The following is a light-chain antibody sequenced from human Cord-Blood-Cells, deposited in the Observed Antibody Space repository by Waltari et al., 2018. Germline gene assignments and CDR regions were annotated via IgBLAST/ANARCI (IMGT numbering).Light chain of an antibody. Sequence: QAVLTQPSSLSASPGASASLTCTLRRGINFGTYRIYWYQQKPGSPPQYLLRYKSDSDKQQGSGVPSRFSGSKDASANAGILLISGLQAEDEADYYCMIWHSSAWVFGGGTKLTVL. CDR1: RGINFGTYR. J-gene: IGLJ3*02. V-gene: IGLV5-45*02. CDR2: YKSDSDK. CDR3: MIWHSSAWV.